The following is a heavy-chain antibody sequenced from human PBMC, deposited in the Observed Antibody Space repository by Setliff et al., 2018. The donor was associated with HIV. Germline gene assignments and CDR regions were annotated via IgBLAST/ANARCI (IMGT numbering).Heavy chain of an antibody. D-gene: IGHD2-2*01. V-gene: IGHV4-34*01. CDR3: ARGRGVVLSAILTF. CDR2: GNHGGKT. CDR1: GGSFTGYW. J-gene: IGHJ4*02. Sequence: SETLSLTCAVYGGSFTGYWWSWIRQVPGKGLEWIGEGNHGGKTNYHPSLRGRSTVSVDTSESQVSLMMASVTAADTAVYYRARGRGVVLSAILTFWGQGTLVTVSS.